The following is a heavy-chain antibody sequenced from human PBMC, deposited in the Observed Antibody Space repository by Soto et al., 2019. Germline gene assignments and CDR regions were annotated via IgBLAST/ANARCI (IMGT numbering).Heavy chain of an antibody. J-gene: IGHJ4*02. V-gene: IGHV4-59*08. D-gene: IGHD4-17*01. CDR3: ARHGTDYGSFPFDY. CDR1: GGSITNYY. Sequence: PSETLSLTCTVSGGSITNYYWSWIRQPPGKGLEWIGYIRYSGSTNYNPSVKSRVTMSVDTSNNHFSLKLSSVTAADTAVYFCARHGTDYGSFPFDYWGQGPRVTVSS. CDR2: IRYSGST.